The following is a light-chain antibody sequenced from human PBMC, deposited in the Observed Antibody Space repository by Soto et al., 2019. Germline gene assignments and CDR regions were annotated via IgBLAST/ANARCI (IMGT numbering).Light chain of an antibody. CDR3: SSYAGSNNLV. CDR2: EVN. J-gene: IGLJ3*02. V-gene: IGLV2-8*01. Sequence: QSALTQPPSASGSPGQSVTISCTGTSSDIGGYDYVSWYQQHPGKAPKLIIYEVNKRPSGVPDRFSGFKSGNTASLTVSGLQAEDEADYYCSSYAGSNNLVFAGGTKVTVL. CDR1: SSDIGGYDY.